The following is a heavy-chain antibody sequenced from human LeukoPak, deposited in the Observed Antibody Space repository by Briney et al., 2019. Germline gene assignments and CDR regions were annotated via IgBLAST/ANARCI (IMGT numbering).Heavy chain of an antibody. CDR2: IRNKAHGGTT. V-gene: IGHV3-49*04. CDR3: TRDRYSYNWFDP. D-gene: IGHD1-26*01. Sequence: GGSLRLSCTASGFPFGDSAIHWVRQAPGKGLEWVGFIRNKAHGGTTEYAASVKGRFTISRDDSKTISYLQMNSQESDDTAVYYCTRDRYSYNWFDPWGQGTLVTVSS. CDR1: GFPFGDSA. J-gene: IGHJ5*02.